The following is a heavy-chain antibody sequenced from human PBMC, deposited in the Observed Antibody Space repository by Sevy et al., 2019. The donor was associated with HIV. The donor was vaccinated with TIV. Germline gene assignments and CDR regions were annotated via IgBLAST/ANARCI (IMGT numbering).Heavy chain of an antibody. J-gene: IGHJ3*02. D-gene: IGHD5-12*01. CDR1: GYTFTGYY. CDR2: INPNSGGT. V-gene: IGHV1-2*02. CDR3: ARIHDSGAAFDI. Sequence: ASEKVSCKASGYTFTGYYMHWVRQAPGQGLEWMGWINPNSGGTNYAQKFQGRVTMTRDTSISTAYMELSRLRSDDTAVYYCARIHDSGAAFDIWGQGTMVTVSS.